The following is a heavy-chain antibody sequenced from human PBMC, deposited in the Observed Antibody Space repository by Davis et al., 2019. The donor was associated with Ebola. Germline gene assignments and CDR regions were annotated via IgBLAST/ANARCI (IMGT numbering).Heavy chain of an antibody. D-gene: IGHD3-10*01. CDR1: GFMFSSYA. J-gene: IGHJ4*02. CDR3: AKGGLWFGELTPIDY. Sequence: GESLKISCAASGFMFSSYAMNWVRQAPGKGLEWVSGISGSGTSTYYAASVKGRFTISRDNSRNTLYLQMNSLRAEDTAIYYCAKGGLWFGELTPIDYWGQGTLVTVSS. V-gene: IGHV3-23*01. CDR2: ISGSGTST.